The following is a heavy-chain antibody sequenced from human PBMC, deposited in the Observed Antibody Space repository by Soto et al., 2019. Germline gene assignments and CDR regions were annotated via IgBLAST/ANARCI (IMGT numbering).Heavy chain of an antibody. Sequence: QVQLVESGGDVVQPGRSLRLSCTASGFTFSTYTMHWVRQSPGKGLEWLAFISDDGDNRYYAESVRGRFTISRDNSKNTLYLQMDSLRPEDTAVYYCARAGPIAAAGNNWFDPWGQGTLVTVSS. V-gene: IGHV3-30-3*01. J-gene: IGHJ5*02. D-gene: IGHD6-13*01. CDR2: ISDDGDNR. CDR3: ARAGPIAAAGNNWFDP. CDR1: GFTFSTYT.